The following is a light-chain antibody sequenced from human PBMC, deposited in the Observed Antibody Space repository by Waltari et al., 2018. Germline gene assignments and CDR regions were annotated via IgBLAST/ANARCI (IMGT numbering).Light chain of an antibody. CDR2: DIK. Sequence: QSALTQPASVSGSPGQSITISCTGTSSDVGGYNYVSWYKQYPCKAPELIIYDIKNRPAVVSNCSACSTAGTTASLTISGLQADDDADYYCCSYTCSSTQVFGGGTKLTVL. J-gene: IGLJ3*02. CDR1: SSDVGGYNY. V-gene: IGLV2-14*03. CDR3: CSYTCSSTQV.